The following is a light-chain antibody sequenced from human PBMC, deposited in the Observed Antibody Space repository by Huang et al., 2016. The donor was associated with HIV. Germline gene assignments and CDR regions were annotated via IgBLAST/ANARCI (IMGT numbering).Light chain of an antibody. Sequence: DILMTQSPVPLSVPPGERATLSCRASHHLGSNLAWFQHKPGHPPRLLIHDASTRATGAPARFSGSGSKTDFNLTIDSLQSEDSALYFCQQYNKWPRTFGQGTKLEIK. J-gene: IGKJ1*01. CDR2: DAS. CDR1: HHLGSN. CDR3: QQYNKWPRT. V-gene: IGKV3D-15*01.